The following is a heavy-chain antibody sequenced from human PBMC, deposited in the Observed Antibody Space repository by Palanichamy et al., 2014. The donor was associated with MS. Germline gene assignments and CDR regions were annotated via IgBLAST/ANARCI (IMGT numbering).Heavy chain of an antibody. CDR3: ARGRRRQLARGCNWFDP. J-gene: IGHJ5*02. CDR2: INHGGST. V-gene: IGHV4-34*01. CDR1: GSSFKSYY. Sequence: QVQLQQWGAGRLTPSETLSLTCAVYGSSFKSYYWNWIRQPPGKGLEWIGEINHGGSTNFNPSLKSRVTMSMDTSKNQFSLKLTSVTAADTAVYYCARGRRRQLARGCNWFDPWGQGSLVTVSS. D-gene: IGHD1-1*01.